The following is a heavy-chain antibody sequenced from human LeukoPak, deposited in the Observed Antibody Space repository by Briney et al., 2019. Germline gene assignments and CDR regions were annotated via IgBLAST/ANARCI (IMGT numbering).Heavy chain of an antibody. CDR2: IGSSGAAI. D-gene: IGHD6-19*01. V-gene: IGHV3-48*03. Sequence: PGGSLRLSCAVSGFPFSIYEMNWVRQAPGKGLEWVSNIGSSGAAIYYADSVRGRFTISRDNAKNSLYLQMNSLRAGDTAVYYCALLAVASDFDYWGQGALVTVSS. J-gene: IGHJ4*02. CDR1: GFPFSIYE. CDR3: ALLAVASDFDY.